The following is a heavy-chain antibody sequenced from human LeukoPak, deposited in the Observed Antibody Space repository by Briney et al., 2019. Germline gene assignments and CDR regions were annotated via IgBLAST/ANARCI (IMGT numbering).Heavy chain of an antibody. Sequence: SETLSLTCTVSGGSISSYYWSWIRQPPGKGLEWIGYIYYSGSTNYNPSLKSRVTILVDTSKNQFSLKLSSVTAADTAVYYCARVGQLAFDYWGQGTLVTVSP. V-gene: IGHV4-59*12. CDR3: ARVGQLAFDY. CDR2: IYYSGST. CDR1: GGSISSYY. D-gene: IGHD2-2*01. J-gene: IGHJ4*02.